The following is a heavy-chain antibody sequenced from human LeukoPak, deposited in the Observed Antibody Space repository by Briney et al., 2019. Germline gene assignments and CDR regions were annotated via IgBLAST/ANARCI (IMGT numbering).Heavy chain of an antibody. CDR1: GFTFSSYA. CDR3: AKTIQWPYYFDY. D-gene: IGHD6-19*01. J-gene: IGHJ4*02. Sequence: GGSLRLSCAASGFTFSSYAMSWVRQAPGKGLEWVSAITGGGGSTYYADSVKGRFTISRDNFKNALYLQMNSLRAEDTAVYYCAKTIQWPYYFDYWGQGTLVSVSS. V-gene: IGHV3-23*01. CDR2: ITGGGGST.